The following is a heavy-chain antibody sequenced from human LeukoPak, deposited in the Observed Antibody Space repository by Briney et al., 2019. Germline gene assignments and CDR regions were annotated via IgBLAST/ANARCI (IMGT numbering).Heavy chain of an antibody. CDR1: GFTFSSYG. Sequence: PGGSLRHSCAASGFTFSSYGMHWVRQAPGKGLGWVAFIRYDGSNKYYADSVKGRFTISRDNSKNTLYLQMTSLRAEDTAVYYCAKDRVTAAGYYFDYWGQGTLVTVSS. D-gene: IGHD6-13*01. CDR2: IRYDGSNK. V-gene: IGHV3-30*02. CDR3: AKDRVTAAGYYFDY. J-gene: IGHJ4*02.